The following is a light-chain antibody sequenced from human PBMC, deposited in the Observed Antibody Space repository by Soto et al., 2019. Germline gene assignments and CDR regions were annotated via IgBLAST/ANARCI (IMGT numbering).Light chain of an antibody. J-gene: IGLJ1*01. Sequence: SVLTQPPSASGTPGQRLTISCSGSSSNIGSKTVNWYQQLPGTAPKLLIYSNYQRPSGVPDRFSGSKSGTSASLAISGLQSEDEADYYCSAWDASLNGYVFGTGTKVTVL. CDR1: SSNIGSKT. V-gene: IGLV1-44*01. CDR3: SAWDASLNGYV. CDR2: SNY.